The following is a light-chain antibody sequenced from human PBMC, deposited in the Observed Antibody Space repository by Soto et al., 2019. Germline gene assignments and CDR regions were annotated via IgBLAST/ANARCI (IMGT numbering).Light chain of an antibody. CDR2: DIF. CDR1: QSVGSD. CDR3: QQYNSWPLT. J-gene: IGKJ4*01. Sequence: EIVMTQSASTLSVCPGEGATLSWRASQSVGSDLAWYQQKNGQAPRLVIYDIFTRATGVPTRISGSGYGTEFNLTISSLQSEDFAVYYCQQYNSWPLTFGGGTKVDIK. V-gene: IGKV3D-15*01.